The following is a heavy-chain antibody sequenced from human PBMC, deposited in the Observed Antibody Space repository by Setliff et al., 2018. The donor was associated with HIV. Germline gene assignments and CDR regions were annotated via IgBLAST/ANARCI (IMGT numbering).Heavy chain of an antibody. CDR3: ARNPDTSGYLYYYYYMDV. J-gene: IGHJ6*03. CDR1: GYTFTGYY. V-gene: IGHV1-2*02. Sequence: ASVKVSCKASGYTFTGYYMNWLRQAPGQGLEWMGWINPNGGGTNFAQKFQGRVTMTRDTSISTAYMELSRLRSDDTAVYYCARNPDTSGYLYYYYYMDVWGKGTTVTVS. D-gene: IGHD3-22*01. CDR2: INPNGGGT.